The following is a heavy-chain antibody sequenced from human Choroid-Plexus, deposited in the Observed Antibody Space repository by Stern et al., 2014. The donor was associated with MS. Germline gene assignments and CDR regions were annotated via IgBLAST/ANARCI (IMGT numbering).Heavy chain of an antibody. J-gene: IGHJ5*02. CDR3: AKDRQYLTYFFDH. Sequence: VQLVDSGGGVVQPGRPLRLSCVASGFTFGSCAMHWVRQAPGKGLEWVAGVSYDGSNKYYADSVKGSFTISRDNSQNTLYMQMSSLRPEDTAVYYCAKDRQYLTYFFDHWGQGSLVTVSS. CDR2: VSYDGSNK. V-gene: IGHV3-30*18. D-gene: IGHD2/OR15-2a*01. CDR1: GFTFGSCA.